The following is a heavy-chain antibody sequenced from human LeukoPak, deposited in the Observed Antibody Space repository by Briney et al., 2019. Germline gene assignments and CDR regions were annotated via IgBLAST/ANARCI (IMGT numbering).Heavy chain of an antibody. CDR3: VRDLDY. Sequence: GGSLRLSCAASGFAFSSYAMHWVRQAPGKGLEYVSAISSNGGSTYYANSVKGRFTISRDNSKNTLYLQMGSLRAEDMAVYYCVRDLDYWGQGTLVTVSS. CDR2: ISSNGGST. J-gene: IGHJ4*02. CDR1: GFAFSSYA. V-gene: IGHV3-64*01.